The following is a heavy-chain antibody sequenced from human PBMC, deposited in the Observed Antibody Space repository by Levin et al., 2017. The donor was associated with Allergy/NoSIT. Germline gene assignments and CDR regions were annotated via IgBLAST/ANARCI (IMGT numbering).Heavy chain of an antibody. D-gene: IGHD3-10*01. CDR2: ISYDGSNK. V-gene: IGHV3-30-3*01. J-gene: IGHJ3*02. CDR3: ARDIWFGESQSDAFDI. CDR1: GFTFSSYA. Sequence: GGSLRLSCAASGFTFSSYAMHWVRQAPGKGLEWVAVISYDGSNKYYADSVKGRFTISRDNSKNTLYLQMNSLRAEDTAVYYCARDIWFGESQSDAFDIWGQGTMVTVSS.